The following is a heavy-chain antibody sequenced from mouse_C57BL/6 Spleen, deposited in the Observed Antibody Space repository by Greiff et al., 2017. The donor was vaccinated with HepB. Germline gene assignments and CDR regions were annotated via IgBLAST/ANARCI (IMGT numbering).Heavy chain of an antibody. CDR2: ISYDGSN. V-gene: IGHV3-6*01. CDR1: GYSITSGYY. CDR3: ARVEGNYAMDY. Sequence: VQLKESGPGLVKPSQSLSLTCSVTGYSITSGYYWNWIRQFPGNKLEWMGYISYDGSNNYNPSLKNRISITRDTSKNQFFLKLNSVTTEDTATYYCARVEGNYAMDYWGQGTSVTVSS. D-gene: IGHD1-1*02. J-gene: IGHJ4*01.